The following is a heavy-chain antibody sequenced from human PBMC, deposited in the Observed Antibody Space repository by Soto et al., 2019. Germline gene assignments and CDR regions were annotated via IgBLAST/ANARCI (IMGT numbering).Heavy chain of an antibody. D-gene: IGHD2-2*02. CDR3: ARLGYCTGTSCYTFDS. V-gene: IGHV5-10-1*01. CDR1: GYSFTSYW. J-gene: IGHJ4*02. CDR2: INPSDSYT. Sequence: GESLKISCXGSGYSFTSYWIGWVRQRPGKGLEWMGRINPSDSYTTYSPPFQGHVTISTDKSFSTAYLQWSGLKASDTAMYYCARLGYCTGTSCYTFDSWGQGTLVTVSS.